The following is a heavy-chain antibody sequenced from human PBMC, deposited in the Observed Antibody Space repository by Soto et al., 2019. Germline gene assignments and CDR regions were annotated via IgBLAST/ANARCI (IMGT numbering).Heavy chain of an antibody. CDR3: ARGRIAAAGIHY. J-gene: IGHJ4*02. V-gene: IGHV1-8*01. Sequence: ASVKVSCKASGYTFTSYDINWVRQATGQGLEWMGWMNPNSGNTGYAQKFQGRVTMTRNTSISTAYMELSSLRSEDTAVYYCARGRIAAAGIHYWGQGTLVTVSS. CDR2: MNPNSGNT. D-gene: IGHD6-13*01. CDR1: GYTFTSYD.